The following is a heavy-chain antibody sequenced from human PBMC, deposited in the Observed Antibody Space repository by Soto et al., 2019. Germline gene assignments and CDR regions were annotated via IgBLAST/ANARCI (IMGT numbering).Heavy chain of an antibody. D-gene: IGHD6-13*01. CDR3: ARDSGAVWQLDTDDAFDI. V-gene: IGHV3-33*01. Sequence: QVQLVESGGGVVQPGRSLRLSCAASGFTFSSYGMHWVRQAPGKGLEWVAVIWYDGSNKYYADSVKGRFTISRDNSKNTLYLQMNILRAEDTAVYYCARDSGAVWQLDTDDAFDIWGQGTMVSVSS. J-gene: IGHJ3*02. CDR1: GFTFSSYG. CDR2: IWYDGSNK.